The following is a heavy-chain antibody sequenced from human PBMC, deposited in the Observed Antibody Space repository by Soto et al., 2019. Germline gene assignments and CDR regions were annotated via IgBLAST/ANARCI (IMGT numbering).Heavy chain of an antibody. J-gene: IGHJ5*02. CDR3: GRERIVFAAYTCLGP. CDR2: IIPIFGTA. CDR1: GGTFSSYA. V-gene: IGHV1-69*06. Sequence: QVQLVQSGAEVKKPGSSVKVSCKASGGTFSSYAISWVRQAPGQGLEWMGGIIPIFGTANYAQKFQGRVTISADKGHSVAAMVRGSGRAEDMAVYYCGRERIVFAAYTCLGPWGQ. D-gene: IGHD3-22*01.